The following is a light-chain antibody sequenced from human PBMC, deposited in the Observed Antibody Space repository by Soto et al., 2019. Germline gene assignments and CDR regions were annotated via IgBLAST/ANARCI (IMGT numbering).Light chain of an antibody. J-gene: IGKJ2*01. V-gene: IGKV3-15*01. CDR3: QQYDSGYT. Sequence: EIVMTQSPATLSVSPGERVTLSCRASEGVNNNLAWYQQKPGQAPRLLIYSASSRAPRIPGRFSGSGSGTDFTLSSSSLQSEDFAVYYCQQYDSGYTFGQGTRLDIK. CDR1: EGVNNN. CDR2: SAS.